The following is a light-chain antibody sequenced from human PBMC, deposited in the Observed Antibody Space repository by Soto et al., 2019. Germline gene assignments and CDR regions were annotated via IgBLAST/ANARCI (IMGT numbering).Light chain of an antibody. Sequence: QSALTEPASVSGSPGQSITLSCTRTSSGVENYNLVSWYQHRPGKAPKLIIYEGSQRPSGVSDRFSGSKSGNTASLTISGLRAEDEADYYCSSYAGAELFGGGTKLTVL. CDR3: SSYAGAEL. CDR1: SSGVENYNL. V-gene: IGLV2-23*01. J-gene: IGLJ3*02. CDR2: EGS.